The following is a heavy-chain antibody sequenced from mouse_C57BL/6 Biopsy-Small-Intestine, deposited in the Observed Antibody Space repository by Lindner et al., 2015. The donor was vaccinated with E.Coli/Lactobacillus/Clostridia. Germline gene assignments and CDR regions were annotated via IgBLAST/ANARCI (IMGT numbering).Heavy chain of an antibody. J-gene: IGHJ3*01. V-gene: IGHV1-80*01. Sequence: VQLQESGAELVKPGASVKISCKASGFAFSSYWMNWVKQRPGKGLEWIGQIYPGDGDTNYNGKFKGKAILTADKSSSTAYMHLSSLTSEDSAVYFCARWGGLFPWFAYWGQGTLVTVSA. CDR3: ARWGGLFPWFAY. CDR2: IYPGDGDT. CDR1: GFAFSSYW. D-gene: IGHD1-1*01.